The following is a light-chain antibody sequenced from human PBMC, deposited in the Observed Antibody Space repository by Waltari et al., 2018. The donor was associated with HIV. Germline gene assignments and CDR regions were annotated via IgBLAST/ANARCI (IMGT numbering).Light chain of an antibody. CDR2: EDN. V-gene: IGLV6-57*01. J-gene: IGLJ3*02. CDR3: QSYDRNSQV. CDR1: SGSIASNY. Sequence: NFMLAQPHSVSESPGKTITISCTRTSGSIASNYVHWYQRRPGSPPATVIYEDNRRPSGVPDRFSGSIDSSSNSASLTISGLKTEDEADYYCQSYDRNSQVFGGGTKLTVL.